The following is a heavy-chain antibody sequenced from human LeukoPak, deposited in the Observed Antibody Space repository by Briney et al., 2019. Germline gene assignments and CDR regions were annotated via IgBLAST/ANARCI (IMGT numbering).Heavy chain of an antibody. J-gene: IGHJ4*02. CDR3: ARERYYGSGSQLFDY. Sequence: SETLSLTCAVYGGSFSGYYWSWIRQHPGKGLEWIGYIYYSGSTYYNPSLKSRVTISVDTSKNQFSLKLSSVTAADTAVYYCARERYYGSGSQLFDYWGQGTLVTVSS. CDR1: GGSFSGYY. V-gene: IGHV4-31*11. CDR2: IYYSGST. D-gene: IGHD3-10*01.